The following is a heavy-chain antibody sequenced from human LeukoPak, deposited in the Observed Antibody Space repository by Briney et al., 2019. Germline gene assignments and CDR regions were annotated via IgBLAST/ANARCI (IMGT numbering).Heavy chain of an antibody. D-gene: IGHD3-10*01. CDR3: ARGYYYRT. CDR1: GGSVGSDNSY. V-gene: IGHV4-61*02. CDR2: IYADGSS. J-gene: IGHJ4*02. Sequence: TLPLTCTVSGGSVGSDNSYWNWIRQPAGKGLEWIGRIYADGSSTYNPSLKSRVTILVDTSKNQFSLRLSSMTAADTAVYYCARGYYYRTWGLGTLVTVSS.